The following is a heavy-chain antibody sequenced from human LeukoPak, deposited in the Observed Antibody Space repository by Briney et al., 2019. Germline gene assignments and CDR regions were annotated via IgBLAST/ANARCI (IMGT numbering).Heavy chain of an antibody. Sequence: GGSLRLSCAASGFTFSNCGIHWVRQAPGKGLEWVAFIRYDGSNKYYADSVKGRFSISRDNFKNTLYLQMNSLRAEDTVVYYCAKDGRFLEWFPTSFDYWGQGTLVTVSS. CDR3: AKDGRFLEWFPTSFDY. V-gene: IGHV3-30*02. J-gene: IGHJ4*02. CDR1: GFTFSNCG. D-gene: IGHD3-3*01. CDR2: IRYDGSNK.